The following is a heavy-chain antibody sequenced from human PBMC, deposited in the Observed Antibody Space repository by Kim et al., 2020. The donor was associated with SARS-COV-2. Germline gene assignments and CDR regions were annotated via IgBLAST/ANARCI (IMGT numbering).Heavy chain of an antibody. D-gene: IGHD3-3*01. Sequence: SETLSLTCTVFGGSISNYYWSWIRQPPGKGLEWIGYIHHSGSTNYNPSLKSRVTISVDTSKTQFSLKLTSVTAADTAAYYCARGHYDFWSGYYATIDYWGQGTLVTVSS. CDR2: IHHSGST. CDR1: GGSISNYY. V-gene: IGHV4-59*13. CDR3: ARGHYDFWSGYYATIDY. J-gene: IGHJ4*02.